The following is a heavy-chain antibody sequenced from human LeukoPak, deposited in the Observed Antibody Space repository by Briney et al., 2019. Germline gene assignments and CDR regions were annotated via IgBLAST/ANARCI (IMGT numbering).Heavy chain of an antibody. CDR3: ARARWYSGSYYAGGGDY. V-gene: IGHV1-69*05. CDR1: GGTFSSYA. D-gene: IGHD1-26*01. Sequence: SVKVSCKASGGTFSSYAISWVRQAPGQGFEWMGGIIPIFGTANYAQKFQGRVTITTDESTSTAYMELSSLRSEDTAVYYCARARWYSGSYYAGGGDYWGQGTLVTVSS. J-gene: IGHJ4*02. CDR2: IIPIFGTA.